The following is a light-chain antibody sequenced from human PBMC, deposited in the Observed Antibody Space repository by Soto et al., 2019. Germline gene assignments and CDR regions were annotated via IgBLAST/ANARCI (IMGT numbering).Light chain of an antibody. J-gene: IGKJ1*01. V-gene: IGKV1-5*03. Sequence: DLQMTQSPSTLSASVGDRVTITCRASQSLSSWLAWYQQKPGKAPNLLIYKASSLESGVPSRFSGSGSGTEFTLTISSLQPDDFATYYCQQYNSYPWTFGQGTKVEIK. CDR1: QSLSSW. CDR3: QQYNSYPWT. CDR2: KAS.